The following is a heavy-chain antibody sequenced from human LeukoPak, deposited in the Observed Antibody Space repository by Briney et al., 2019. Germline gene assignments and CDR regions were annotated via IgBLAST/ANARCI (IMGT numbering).Heavy chain of an antibody. CDR3: ARQGYCSGGSCYKLYYFDY. J-gene: IGHJ4*02. D-gene: IGHD2-15*01. CDR1: GFTFSSYW. CDR2: VKSDGSST. V-gene: IGHV3-74*01. Sequence: GGSLRLSCAASGFTFSSYWMHWVRQAPGKGLVWVSRVKSDGSSTNYADSVKGRFTVSRDNAKNSLYLQMNSLRAEDTALYYCARQGYCSGGSCYKLYYFDYWGQGTLVTVSS.